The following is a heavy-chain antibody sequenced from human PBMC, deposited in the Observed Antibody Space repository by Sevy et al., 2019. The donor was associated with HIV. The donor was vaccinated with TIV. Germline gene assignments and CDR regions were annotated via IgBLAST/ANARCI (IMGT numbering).Heavy chain of an antibody. D-gene: IGHD3-10*01. Sequence: GGSLRLSCSASGFPFRDNIMAWVRQAPGKRLEYVSGITSNGVSTNYGVSVKGRFTISRDNAKNTMYLQMTSLRPEDTAVYYCVKARGITQDFAYWGQGTLVTVSS. CDR1: GFPFRDNI. V-gene: IGHV3-64D*06. CDR3: VKARGITQDFAY. CDR2: ITSNGVST. J-gene: IGHJ4*02.